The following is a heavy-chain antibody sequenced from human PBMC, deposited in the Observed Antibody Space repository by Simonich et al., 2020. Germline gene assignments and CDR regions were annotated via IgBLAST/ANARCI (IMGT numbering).Heavy chain of an antibody. J-gene: IGHJ4*02. V-gene: IGHV4-39*01. D-gene: IGHD2-8*01. Sequence: QLQLQESGPGLVKPSETLSLTCTVSGGSISSSSYDWGGIRQPPGKGLEWIGRLYYSGSTCYNPSLKSRGTISVDTSKNQFSRRLSSVTAADTAVYYCARQRVLMVYAIDYWGQGTLVTVSS. CDR3: ARQRVLMVYAIDY. CDR2: LYYSGST. CDR1: GGSISSSSYD.